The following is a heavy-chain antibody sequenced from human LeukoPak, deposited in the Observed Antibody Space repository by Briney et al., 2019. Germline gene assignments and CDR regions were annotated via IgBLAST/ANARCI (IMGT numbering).Heavy chain of an antibody. Sequence: GESLTLSCVASRFIFSHYGMHWVRQAPGKGLEWLSVIWNDGSSQFYADSVKGRFTISRDNSKNTLYLQMNSLRAEDTAVYYCAKRDWFDPWGQGTLVTVSS. J-gene: IGHJ5*02. V-gene: IGHV3-33*06. CDR3: AKRDWFDP. CDR1: RFIFSHYG. CDR2: IWNDGSSQ.